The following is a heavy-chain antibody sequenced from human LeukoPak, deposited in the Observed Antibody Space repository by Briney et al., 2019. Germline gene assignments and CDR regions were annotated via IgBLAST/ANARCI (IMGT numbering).Heavy chain of an antibody. CDR3: ARDLSVGHLDY. V-gene: IGHV4-59*01. D-gene: IGHD4-23*01. J-gene: IGHJ4*02. CDR1: GGSISSYY. Sequence: SETLSLTCTVSGGSISSYYWSWIRQPPGKGLEWIGYIYYSGSTNYNPSLKSRVTISVDTSKNQFSLKLSSVTAADTAVYYCARDLSVGHLDYWGQGTLVTVSS. CDR2: IYYSGST.